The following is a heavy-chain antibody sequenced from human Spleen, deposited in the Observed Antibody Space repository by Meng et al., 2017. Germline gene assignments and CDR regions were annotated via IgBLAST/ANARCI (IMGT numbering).Heavy chain of an antibody. Sequence: SVKVSCKALGGIFSNYVIGWVRQAPGQGLEWMGGINAVFGTTNYAQKFHNRVTITSDESTSTVYMELTRLTSEDTAVYYCSGHIDYWGQGTLVTVSS. CDR2: INAVFGTT. CDR1: GGIFSNYV. V-gene: IGHV1-69*13. D-gene: IGHD5-12*01. CDR3: SGHIDY. J-gene: IGHJ4*01.